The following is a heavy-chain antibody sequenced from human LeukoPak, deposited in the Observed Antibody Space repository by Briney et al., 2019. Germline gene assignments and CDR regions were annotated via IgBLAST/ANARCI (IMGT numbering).Heavy chain of an antibody. CDR2: ISSGGANK. D-gene: IGHD6-6*01. Sequence: GGSLRLSCTASGFTFRSYAMNWVRQAPGKGLEWISSISSGGANKYYADSVKGRFTISRDNAKNSLYLQVNSLRAEDTAVYYCAREDSSSSDGYYFDYWGQGTLVTVSS. J-gene: IGHJ4*02. V-gene: IGHV3-21*01. CDR3: AREDSSSSDGYYFDY. CDR1: GFTFRSYA.